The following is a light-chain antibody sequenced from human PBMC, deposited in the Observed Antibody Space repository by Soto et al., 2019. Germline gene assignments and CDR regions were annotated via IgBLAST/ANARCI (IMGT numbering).Light chain of an antibody. Sequence: DLQLTQSPSFLSASVGDRVTITCRASQDISSHLAWYQQKPVKAPKLLIYAASTLQSGVTSGFGGSGSGTEFTLTITSLQPEDFATYYCQQVKTYPLTFGGGTKVEIK. CDR2: AAS. V-gene: IGKV1-9*01. CDR3: QQVKTYPLT. CDR1: QDISSH. J-gene: IGKJ4*01.